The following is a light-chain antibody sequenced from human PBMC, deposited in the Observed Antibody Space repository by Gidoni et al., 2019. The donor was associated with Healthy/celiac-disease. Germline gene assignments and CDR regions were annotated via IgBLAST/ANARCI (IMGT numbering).Light chain of an antibody. CDR3: SSYTSSSTRI. Sequence: QSALTQPASVSGSPGRSIPISCTGTSSDVGGYNYVSWYQQHPGKAPKLMIYDVSNRPAGVSNRFSGSKSGNTASLTISGIHAEDEADYYCSSYTSSSTRIFGGGTKLTVL. J-gene: IGLJ2*01. V-gene: IGLV2-14*01. CDR2: DVS. CDR1: SSDVGGYNY.